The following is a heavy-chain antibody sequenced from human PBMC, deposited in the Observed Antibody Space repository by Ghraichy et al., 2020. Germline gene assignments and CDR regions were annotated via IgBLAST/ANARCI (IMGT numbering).Heavy chain of an antibody. CDR2: ISSSSGTI. D-gene: IGHD2-15*01. CDR3: ARGYCSGGSCYAYGMDV. V-gene: IGHV3-48*01. Sequence: GESLNISCAASGFTLSSHTMNWVRQAPGKGLEWVAYISSSSGTIYYADSVKGRFTISRDNARNSLYLQMNSLRAEDTAVYYCARGYCSGGSCYAYGMDVWGQGTTVTVSS. J-gene: IGHJ6*02. CDR1: GFTLSSHT.